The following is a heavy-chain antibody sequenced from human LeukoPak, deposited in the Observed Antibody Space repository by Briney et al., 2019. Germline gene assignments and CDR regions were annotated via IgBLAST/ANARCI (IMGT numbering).Heavy chain of an antibody. CDR2: ISYDGSNK. J-gene: IGHJ4*02. CDR3: ALDNGY. V-gene: IGHV3-30*01. D-gene: IGHD1-1*01. CDR1: GFTFSSYA. Sequence: GGSLRLSCAASGFTFSSYAMHWVRQAPGKGQEWVAVISYDGSNKYYADSVKGRFTISRDNSKNTLYLQMNSLRAEDTAVYYCALDNGYWGQGTLVTVSS.